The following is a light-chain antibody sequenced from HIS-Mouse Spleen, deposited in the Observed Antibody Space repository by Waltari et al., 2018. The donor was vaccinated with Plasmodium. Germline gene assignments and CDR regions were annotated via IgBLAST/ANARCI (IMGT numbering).Light chain of an antibody. CDR2: EAS. V-gene: IGLV2-23*01. CDR1: SSDVGSYSL. CDR3: CSYAGSSTWV. J-gene: IGLJ3*02. Sequence: QSALTQPASVSGSPGQSITISCTGTSSDVGSYSLVSWYQQHPGKAPKLMIYEASKRPSGVSNRFPGSKSGNTASLTISGLQAEDEADYYCCSYAGSSTWVFGGGTKLTVL.